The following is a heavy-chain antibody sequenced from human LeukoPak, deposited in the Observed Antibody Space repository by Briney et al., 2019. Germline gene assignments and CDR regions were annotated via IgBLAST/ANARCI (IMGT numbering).Heavy chain of an antibody. CDR2: IKTDGSVT. D-gene: IGHD4-11*01. J-gene: IGHJ6*04. CDR1: GFSFSDYW. V-gene: IGHV3-74*01. CDR3: GRDNNYKVDV. Sequence: PGGSLTLSCAASGFSFSDYWMVWVRQAPGKGLVWVSNIKTDGSVTNYADSVKDRSTISRDNAKNTLYLQMNSLRAEDTAVYYCGRDNNYKVDVWGKGTTVTVSS.